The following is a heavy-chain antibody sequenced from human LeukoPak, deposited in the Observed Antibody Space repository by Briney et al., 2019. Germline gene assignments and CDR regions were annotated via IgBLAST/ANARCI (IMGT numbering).Heavy chain of an antibody. CDR2: IYPGDSDT. CDR3: ARHGVKYNWNDDGNRHFDY. D-gene: IGHD1-1*01. CDR1: GYRFTSYW. V-gene: IGHV5-51*01. J-gene: IGHJ4*02. Sequence: GESLKISCKGSGYRFTSYWIGWVRQMPGKGLEWMGIIYPGDSDTRYSPSFQGQVTISADKSLSTDYLQWSSLKASDTAMYYCARHGVKYNWNDDGNRHFDYWGQGTLVTVSS.